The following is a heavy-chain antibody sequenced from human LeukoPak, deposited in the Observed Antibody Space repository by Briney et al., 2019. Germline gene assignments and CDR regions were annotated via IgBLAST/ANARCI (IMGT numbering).Heavy chain of an antibody. Sequence: SETLSLTCTVTGGSITSYYWSWIRQPPGKGLEWIGYIYYSGSTNYNPSLKSRVTISVDTSRNQFSLKLSSVTAADTAVYYCARRGANSGSYSHFDLWGRGTLVTVSS. CDR2: IYYSGST. D-gene: IGHD1-26*01. CDR3: ARRGANSGSYSHFDL. J-gene: IGHJ2*01. V-gene: IGHV4-59*01. CDR1: GGSITSYY.